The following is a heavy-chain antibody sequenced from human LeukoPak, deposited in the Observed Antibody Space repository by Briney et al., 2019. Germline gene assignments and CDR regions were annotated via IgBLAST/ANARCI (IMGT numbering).Heavy chain of an antibody. J-gene: IGHJ6*02. CDR1: GFTFDDYA. Sequence: PGGSLRLSCAASGFTFDDYAMHWVRQAPGKGLEWVSGISWNSGSIGYADSVKGRFTISRDNAKNSLYLQMNSLRAEDTALYYCAKDLRYCSSTSCPTPQDYYCGMDVWGQGTTVTVSS. V-gene: IGHV3-9*01. D-gene: IGHD2-2*01. CDR3: AKDLRYCSSTSCPTPQDYYCGMDV. CDR2: ISWNSGSI.